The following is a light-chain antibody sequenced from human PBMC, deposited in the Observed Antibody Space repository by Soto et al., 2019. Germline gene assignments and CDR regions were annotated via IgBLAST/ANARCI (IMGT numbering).Light chain of an antibody. Sequence: QSALTQPASVSGSPGQSITLSCTGTSSDVGGYKYVSWYQHHPGKAPKLIIYEVTNRPSGVSSRFSGSKSGNTASLTISGLQTEDEADYFCSSYTTSTTLIRFGGGTKVTVL. CDR3: SSYTTSTTLIR. CDR2: EVT. CDR1: SSDVGGYKY. V-gene: IGLV2-14*01. J-gene: IGLJ2*01.